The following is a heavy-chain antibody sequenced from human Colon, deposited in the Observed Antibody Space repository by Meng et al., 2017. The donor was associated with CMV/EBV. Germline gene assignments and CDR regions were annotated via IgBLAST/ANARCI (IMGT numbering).Heavy chain of an antibody. D-gene: IGHD5-12*01. Sequence: QITLKESGPTLVKPTQTLTLTCTFSGFSLSTSGVGVGWIRQPPGKALEWLALIYWDDDKRYSLSLKSRLTITKDTSKNQVVLTLTNMDPVDTATYYCAHIRSRTYSFDYWGQGTLVTVSS. CDR2: IYWDDDK. J-gene: IGHJ4*02. CDR3: AHIRSRTYSFDY. V-gene: IGHV2-5*02. CDR1: GFSLSTSGVG.